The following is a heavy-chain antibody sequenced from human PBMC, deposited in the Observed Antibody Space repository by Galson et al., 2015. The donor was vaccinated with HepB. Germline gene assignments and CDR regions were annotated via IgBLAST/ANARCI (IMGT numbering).Heavy chain of an antibody. J-gene: IGHJ3*02. V-gene: IGHV3-11*06. D-gene: IGHD3-3*01. Sequence: SLRLSCAASGFTFSDYYMSWIRQAPGKGLEWVSYISSSSTYTNYADSVKGRFTISRDNAKNSLYLQMNSLRAEDTAVYYCARLDFWSGYYTPDAFDIWGQGTMVTVSS. CDR3: ARLDFWSGYYTPDAFDI. CDR2: ISSSSTYT. CDR1: GFTFSDYY.